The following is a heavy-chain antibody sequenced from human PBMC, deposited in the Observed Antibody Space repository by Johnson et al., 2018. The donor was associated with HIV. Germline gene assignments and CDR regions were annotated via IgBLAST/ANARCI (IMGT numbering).Heavy chain of an antibody. D-gene: IGHD2-15*01. J-gene: IGHJ3*02. CDR2: IKQDGSEK. V-gene: IGHV3-7*01. Sequence: VQLVESGGGVVQPGGSLRLSCAASGFTFSSYGMHWVRQAPGKGLEWVANIKQDGSEKYYVDSVKGRITISRDNAKNTLYLQMNSLRAEDTAVYYCAKDPGRRDPHAFDIWGQGTMVTVSS. CDR3: AKDPGRRDPHAFDI. CDR1: GFTFSSYG.